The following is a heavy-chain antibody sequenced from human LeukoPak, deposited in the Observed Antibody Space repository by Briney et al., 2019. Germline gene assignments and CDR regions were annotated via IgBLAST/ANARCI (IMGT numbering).Heavy chain of an antibody. CDR1: GYSISSGYY. D-gene: IGHD4-17*01. J-gene: IGHJ5*02. Sequence: SETLSLTCAVSGYSISSGYYWGWIRQPPGKGLEWIGSIYHSGSTYYNPSLKSRVTISVDTSKNQFSLKLSSVTAADTAVYYCARQDYGSKRWFDPWGQGTLVTVS. CDR2: IYHSGST. CDR3: ARQDYGSKRWFDP. V-gene: IGHV4-38-2*01.